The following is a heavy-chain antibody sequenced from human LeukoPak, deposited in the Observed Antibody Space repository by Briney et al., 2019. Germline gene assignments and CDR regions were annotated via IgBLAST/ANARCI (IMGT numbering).Heavy chain of an antibody. J-gene: IGHJ4*02. Sequence: PSETLSLTCTVSGGSISSSSYYWGWIRQPPGKGLEWIGSIYYSGSTYYNPSLKSRVTISVDTSKNQFSLKLSSVTAADTAVYYCARAGYCSSTSCYQGHYFDYWGQGTLVTVSS. CDR2: IYYSGST. CDR3: ARAGYCSSTSCYQGHYFDY. V-gene: IGHV4-39*07. CDR1: GGSISSSSYY. D-gene: IGHD2-2*03.